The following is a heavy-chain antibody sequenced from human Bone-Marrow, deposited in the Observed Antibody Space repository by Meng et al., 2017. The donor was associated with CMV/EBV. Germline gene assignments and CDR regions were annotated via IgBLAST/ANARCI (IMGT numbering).Heavy chain of an antibody. D-gene: IGHD2-21*01. Sequence: GESLKISCKGSGYTFTNYWIGWVRQMPGKGLEWMGIIYPGDSDTRYSPSFQGQVTISADKSISTAYLQWSSLKASDTAMYYCARRRDYGYCGGDCYPENWYFDLWGRGTLVTVSS. CDR3: ARRRDYGYCGGDCYPENWYFDL. CDR2: IYPGDSDT. J-gene: IGHJ2*01. V-gene: IGHV5-51*01. CDR1: GYTFTNYW.